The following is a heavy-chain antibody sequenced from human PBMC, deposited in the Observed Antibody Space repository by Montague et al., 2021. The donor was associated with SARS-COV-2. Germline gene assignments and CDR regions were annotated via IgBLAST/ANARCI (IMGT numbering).Heavy chain of an antibody. V-gene: IGHV4-59*08. Sequence: SETLSLTCSVSGGSTASHYRNWTRQSPGKRPEWIGYVYYNGDTKYNPSLQSRVTISIDTSENQFSLRLNSVTAADTAVYFCARGRAFDPWGQGRLVTVSS. CDR3: ARGRAFDP. J-gene: IGHJ3*01. CDR2: VYYNGDT. CDR1: GGSTASHY.